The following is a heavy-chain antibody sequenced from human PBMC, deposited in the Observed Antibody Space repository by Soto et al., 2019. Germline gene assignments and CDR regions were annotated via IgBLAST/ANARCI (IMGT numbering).Heavy chain of an antibody. CDR2: ISGSSGST. Sequence: EVQLLESGGGLVQPGGSLRLSCAASGFTFSSYAMSWVRQAPGKGLEWVSAISGSSGSTYYADSVKGRFTLFRDSSQNTLYLQMSSLRAEDTAIYYCANGALDFYYSYMDVWGKGTTVTVSS. D-gene: IGHD4-17*01. CDR1: GFTFSSYA. CDR3: ANGALDFYYSYMDV. J-gene: IGHJ6*03. V-gene: IGHV3-23*01.